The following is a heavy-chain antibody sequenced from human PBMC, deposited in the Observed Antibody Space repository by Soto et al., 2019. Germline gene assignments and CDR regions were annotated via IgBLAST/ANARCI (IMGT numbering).Heavy chain of an antibody. V-gene: IGHV3-33*01. Sequence: GGSLRLSCAASGFSFSNYGMHWVRQAPGKGLEWVAVIWHDGSHKYYADSVQGRLTISRDDSMSTLYLQMNSLRAEDTAVYYCLRKKNSGYPDSGGQGPLSPFPS. J-gene: IGHJ4*02. CDR3: LRKKNSGYPDS. D-gene: IGHD3-22*01. CDR2: IWHDGSHK. CDR1: GFSFSNYG.